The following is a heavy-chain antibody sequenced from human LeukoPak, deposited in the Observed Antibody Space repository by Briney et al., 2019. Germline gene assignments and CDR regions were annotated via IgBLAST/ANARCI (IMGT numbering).Heavy chain of an antibody. CDR3: ARATYCSGGSCYHGAGYYYMDV. Sequence: PSETLSLTCTVSGDSISGFYWSWIRQPPGKGLEWIGYIYYSGTTNYNPFLKSRLTISVDTSKNQFSLKLSSVTAADTAVYYCARATYCSGGSCYHGAGYYYMDVWGKGTTVTVSS. CDR1: GDSISGFY. J-gene: IGHJ6*03. D-gene: IGHD2-15*01. V-gene: IGHV4-59*01. CDR2: IYYSGTT.